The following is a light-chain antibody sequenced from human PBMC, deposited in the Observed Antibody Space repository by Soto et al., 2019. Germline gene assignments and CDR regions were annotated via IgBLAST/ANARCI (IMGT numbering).Light chain of an antibody. Sequence: QSVLTQPASVSGSPGQSTTISCTGTSSDVGAHNFVSWYQQHPGKAPKLMFYEVSNRPSGVSDRFSGSKSGNTASLTISGLQAEDEADYYCNSYTNTAARVFGTGTKVTVL. J-gene: IGLJ1*01. V-gene: IGLV2-14*01. CDR1: SSDVGAHNF. CDR3: NSYTNTAARV. CDR2: EVS.